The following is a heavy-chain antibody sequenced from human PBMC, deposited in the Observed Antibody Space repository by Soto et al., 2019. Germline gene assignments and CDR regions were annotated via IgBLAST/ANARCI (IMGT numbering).Heavy chain of an antibody. V-gene: IGHV3-30*18. CDR3: VKGPGISWYRVCRPYFDY. CDR1: GFSFSSYG. CDR2: ISYDGSNK. D-gene: IGHD6-13*01. J-gene: IGHJ4*02. Sequence: GGSGRLSCAASGFSFSSYGMHCVRQAPGKGLEWVAVISYDGSNKYYADSVKGRFTISSDNSKNTLYLLMSSLRAEDTGVYYCVKGPGISWYRVCRPYFDYCGQGTLVTGSA.